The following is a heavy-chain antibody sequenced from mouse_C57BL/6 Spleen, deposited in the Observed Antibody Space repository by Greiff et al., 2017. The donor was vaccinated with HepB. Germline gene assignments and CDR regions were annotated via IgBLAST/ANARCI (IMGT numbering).Heavy chain of an antibody. D-gene: IGHD2-4*01. CDR2: IYPGDGDT. J-gene: IGHJ4*01. CDR1: GYAFSSSW. V-gene: IGHV1-82*01. CDR3: ARRDYDGGSAMDY. Sequence: VQLQESGPELVKPGASVKISCKASGYAFSSSWMNWVKQRPGKGLEWIGRIYPGDGDTNYNGKFKGKATLTADKSSSTAYLQLSSLTSEDSAVYCCARRDYDGGSAMDYWGQGTSVTVAS.